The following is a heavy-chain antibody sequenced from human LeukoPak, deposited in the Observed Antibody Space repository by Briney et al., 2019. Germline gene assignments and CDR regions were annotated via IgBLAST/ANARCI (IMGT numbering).Heavy chain of an antibody. V-gene: IGHV3-20*04. Sequence: GGSLRLSCAASGFTFSTYSMNWVRQVPGKGLEWVSGINWNGGSTGYADSVKGRFTISRDNAKNSLYLQMNSLRAEDTALYYCARGGYYDNSGASDYWGQGTLVTVSS. CDR3: ARGGYYDNSGASDY. CDR2: INWNGGST. J-gene: IGHJ4*02. D-gene: IGHD3-22*01. CDR1: GFTFSTYS.